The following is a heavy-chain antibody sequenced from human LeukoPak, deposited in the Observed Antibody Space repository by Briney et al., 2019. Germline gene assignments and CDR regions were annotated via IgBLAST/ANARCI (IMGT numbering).Heavy chain of an antibody. D-gene: IGHD2-2*01. V-gene: IGHV1-69*13. CDR2: IIPIFGTA. J-gene: IGHJ5*02. CDR3: AAGVDVLVPDGGWFDP. CDR1: GGTFSSYA. Sequence: GASVKVSCKASGGTFSSYAISWVRQAPGQGLEWMGGIIPIFGTANYAQKFQGRVTITADESTSTAYMELSSLRSEDTAVYYCAAGVDVLVPDGGWFDPWGQGTLVTVSS.